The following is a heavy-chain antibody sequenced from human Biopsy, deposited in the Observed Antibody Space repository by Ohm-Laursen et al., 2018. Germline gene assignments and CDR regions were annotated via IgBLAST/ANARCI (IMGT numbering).Heavy chain of an antibody. D-gene: IGHD4/OR15-4a*01. V-gene: IGHV1-2*02. J-gene: IGHJ3*02. CDR3: ARASAYGVFDI. CDR1: GDTFTGYS. CDR2: IDPNSGRA. Sequence: SVKVSCKASGDTFTGYSCHWVRQAPGQRLEWVGWIDPNSGRANYAQKFQGRITMTTDTSIITAYLEVSSLTSDDAAVYFCARASAYGVFDIWGQGTTVTVSS.